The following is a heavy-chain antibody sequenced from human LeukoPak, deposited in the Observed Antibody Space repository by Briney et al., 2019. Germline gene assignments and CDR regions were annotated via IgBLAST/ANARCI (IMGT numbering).Heavy chain of an antibody. J-gene: IGHJ4*02. CDR3: ARDFAGVPGARESVVDY. CDR2: ISYDGSDE. V-gene: IGHV3-30*04. CDR1: GFIFSSSA. Sequence: GGSLRLSCAASGFIFSSSAMHWVRQAPGKGLEWVTAISYDGSDEYYADSVKGRFTISRDNSKNTLYLQMNSLRVEDTAVYYCARDFAGVPGARESVVDYWGQGTLVTVSS. D-gene: IGHD2-2*01.